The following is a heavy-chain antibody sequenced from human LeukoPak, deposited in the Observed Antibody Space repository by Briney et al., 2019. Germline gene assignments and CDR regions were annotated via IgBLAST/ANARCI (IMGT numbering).Heavy chain of an antibody. D-gene: IGHD3-3*01. CDR3: AKGRAYYDFWSGYLISMDV. Sequence: GGSLILSCAASGFTFSSYAMSWVRQAPGKGLEWVAAIRGSGGSTYYADSVKGRFTISRDNSKNTLYLQMNRLRAEDKGVYYCAKGRAYYDFWSGYLISMDVWGQGTTVTVSS. CDR1: GFTFSSYA. J-gene: IGHJ6*02. V-gene: IGHV3-23*01. CDR2: IRGSGGST.